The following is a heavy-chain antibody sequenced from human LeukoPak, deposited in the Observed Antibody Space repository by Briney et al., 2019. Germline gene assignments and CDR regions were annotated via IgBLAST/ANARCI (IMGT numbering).Heavy chain of an antibody. Sequence: SSVKVSCKASGGTFSRYAISWVRQAPGQGLEWMGRIIPILGIANYAQKFQGRVTIIADKSTSTAYMELSSLRSEDTAVYYCARAYCSSTSCSYYYGMDVWGQGTTVTVSS. CDR1: GGTFSRYA. D-gene: IGHD2-2*01. CDR3: ARAYCSSTSCSYYYGMDV. CDR2: IIPILGIA. V-gene: IGHV1-69*04. J-gene: IGHJ6*02.